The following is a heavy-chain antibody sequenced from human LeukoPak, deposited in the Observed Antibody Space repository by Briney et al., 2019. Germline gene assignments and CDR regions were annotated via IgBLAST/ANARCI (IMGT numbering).Heavy chain of an antibody. CDR1: GGSFSGYY. Sequence: SETLSLTCAVYGGSFSGYYWSWIRQPPGKGLEWIGYIYYSGSTNYNPSLKSRVTISIDTSKNQFSLKLSSVTAADTAVYYCARGDSTVAPKYFQYWGQGTLVTVSS. D-gene: IGHD2-15*01. V-gene: IGHV4-59*01. CDR2: IYYSGST. CDR3: ARGDSTVAPKYFQY. J-gene: IGHJ1*01.